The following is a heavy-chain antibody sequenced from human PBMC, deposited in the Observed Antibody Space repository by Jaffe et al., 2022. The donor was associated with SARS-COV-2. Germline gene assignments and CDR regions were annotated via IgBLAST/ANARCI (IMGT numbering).Heavy chain of an antibody. D-gene: IGHD1-26*01. CDR1: GFTFNSYA. CDR3: AKAGGSYRGAFDI. J-gene: IGHJ3*02. Sequence: EVQLMESGGGLAQPGGSLRLSCAASGFTFNSYAMNWVRQAPGKGLEWVSVSSGDGTVTYYADSVRGRLTISRDNSKNTLYLQMNSLRAEDTAVYFCAKAGGSYRGAFDIWGQGTMVTVSS. V-gene: IGHV3-23*01. CDR2: SSGDGTVT.